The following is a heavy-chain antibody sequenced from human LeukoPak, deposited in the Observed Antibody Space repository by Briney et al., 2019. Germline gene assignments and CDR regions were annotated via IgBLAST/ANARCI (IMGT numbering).Heavy chain of an antibody. D-gene: IGHD1-26*01. V-gene: IGHV4-59*01. CDR2: IFYSGST. J-gene: IGHJ4*02. CDR1: GGSISSYY. Sequence: SETLSLTCTVSGGSISSYYWSWIRQPPGKGLEWIGSIFYSGSTNYNPSLKSRVTISVDTSKNQFSLKLSSVTAADTAVYYCARDVRTRSGSYYFLDYWGQGTLVTVSS. CDR3: ARDVRTRSGSYYFLDY.